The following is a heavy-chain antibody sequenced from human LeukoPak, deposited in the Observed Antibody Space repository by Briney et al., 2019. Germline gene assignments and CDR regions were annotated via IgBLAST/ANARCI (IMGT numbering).Heavy chain of an antibody. CDR2: INHSGST. CDR3: ARCPRQWLVRYYYYMDV. CDR1: GGSFSGYY. D-gene: IGHD6-19*01. Sequence: PSETLSLTCAVYGGSFSGYYWSWIRQPPGKGLEWIGEINHSGSTNYNPSPKSRVTISVDTSKNQFSLKLSSVTAADTAVYYCARCPRQWLVRYYYYMDVWGKGTTVTVSS. V-gene: IGHV4-34*01. J-gene: IGHJ6*03.